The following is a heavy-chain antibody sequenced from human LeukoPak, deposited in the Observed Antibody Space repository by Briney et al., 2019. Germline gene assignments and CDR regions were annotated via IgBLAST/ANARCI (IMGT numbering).Heavy chain of an antibody. D-gene: IGHD5/OR15-5a*01. Sequence: GGSLRLSCAASGFTFDDYAMHWVRQPPGKGLEWVSLISGDGSSTYYADSVRGRFTISRHNSKNSLYLQVNSLRTEDTAFYYCAKDIGERGYSVHWGQGTLVTVSS. V-gene: IGHV3-43*02. J-gene: IGHJ4*02. CDR2: ISGDGSST. CDR1: GFTFDDYA. CDR3: AKDIGERGYSVH.